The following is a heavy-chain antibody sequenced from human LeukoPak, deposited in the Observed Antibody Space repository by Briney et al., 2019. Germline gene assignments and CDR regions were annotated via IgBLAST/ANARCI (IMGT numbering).Heavy chain of an antibody. Sequence: TGGSLRLSCAASGFTFSSYAMSWVRQDPGKELEWVSATSGSGGSTYYADSVKGRFTISRDNSKNTLYLQMNSLRAEDTAVYYCASAYVGSYFVYWGQGTLVTVSS. CDR1: GFTFSSYA. CDR3: ASAYVGSYFVY. D-gene: IGHD3-10*02. CDR2: TSGSGGST. J-gene: IGHJ4*02. V-gene: IGHV3-23*01.